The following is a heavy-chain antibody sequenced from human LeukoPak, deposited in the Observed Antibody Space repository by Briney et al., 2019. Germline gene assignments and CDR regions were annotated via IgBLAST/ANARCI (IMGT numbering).Heavy chain of an antibody. D-gene: IGHD6-13*01. CDR3: AKDRVRTGYSSSWLLDFDY. CDR1: GFTFSSYA. J-gene: IGHJ4*02. Sequence: GGSLRLSCAAAGFTFSSYAMTWVRQAPGKGLEWVSAISGSGGSTYYADSVKGRFTISRDNSKNTLYLQMNSLRAEDTAVYYCAKDRVRTGYSSSWLLDFDYWGQGTLVTVSS. V-gene: IGHV3-23*01. CDR2: ISGSGGST.